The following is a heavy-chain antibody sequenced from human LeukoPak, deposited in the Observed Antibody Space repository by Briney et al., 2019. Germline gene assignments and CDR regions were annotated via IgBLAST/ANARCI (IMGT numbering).Heavy chain of an antibody. CDR2: INPNSGGT. CDR3: ARVRYDSSGYFY. Sequence: ASVKVSCKXSGYTFTGHYMHWVRQAPGQGLEWMGRINPNSGGTNYAQKFQGRVTMTRDTSISTAYMELSRLRSDDTAAYYCARVRYDSSGYFYWGQGTLVTVSS. D-gene: IGHD3-22*01. J-gene: IGHJ4*02. V-gene: IGHV1-2*06. CDR1: GYTFTGHY.